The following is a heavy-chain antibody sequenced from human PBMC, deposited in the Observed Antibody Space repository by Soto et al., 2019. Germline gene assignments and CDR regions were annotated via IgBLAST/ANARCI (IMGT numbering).Heavy chain of an antibody. V-gene: IGHV3-74*01. CDR1: GLIFSNYR. CDR2: ISTDGSIT. CDR3: ARDTDGLHY. Sequence: PGGSLRLSCAASGLIFSNYRIHWVRQAPGKGLVWVSCISTDGSITNYADSVKGRFTVSRDNAKNTLYLQMNSLRAEDTALYYCARDTDGLHYWGQGTMVTVSS. J-gene: IGHJ4*02.